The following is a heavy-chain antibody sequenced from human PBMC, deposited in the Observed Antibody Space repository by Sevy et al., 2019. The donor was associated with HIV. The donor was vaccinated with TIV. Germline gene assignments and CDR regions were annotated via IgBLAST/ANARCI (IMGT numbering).Heavy chain of an antibody. CDR1: GFSLNTYW. Sequence: GGSLRLSRAASGFSLNTYWMSWVRQAPGKGLERVANIKQDGSVTYYVDSVKGRFTISRDNARNFLFLQMNSLRAEDTARYYCVRAVAADGSFWGQGTLVTVSS. CDR2: IKQDGSVT. D-gene: IGHD6-13*01. CDR3: VRAVAADGSF. J-gene: IGHJ4*02. V-gene: IGHV3-7*01.